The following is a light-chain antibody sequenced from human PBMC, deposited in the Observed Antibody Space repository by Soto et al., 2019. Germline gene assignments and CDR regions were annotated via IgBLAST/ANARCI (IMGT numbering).Light chain of an antibody. CDR3: SSYTSSSTLGV. J-gene: IGLJ1*01. V-gene: IGLV2-14*01. CDR2: EVS. CDR1: SSDDGGYNF. Sequence: QSALTQPASVSGSPGQSITISCTGTSSDDGGYNFVSWYQHHPGKAPKLMIYEVSHRPTGVSNRFSGSKSGNTASLTISALQAEDEADYYCSSYTSSSTLGVFGTGTKLTVL.